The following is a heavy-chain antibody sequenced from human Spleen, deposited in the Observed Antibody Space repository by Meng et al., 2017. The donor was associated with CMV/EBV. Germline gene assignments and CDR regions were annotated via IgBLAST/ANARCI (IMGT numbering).Heavy chain of an antibody. J-gene: IGHJ5*02. D-gene: IGHD6-6*01. CDR2: IKSKTYDGTT. CDR1: GFSFTNAW. CDR3: ATHPYSNWSILNWVDP. Sequence: GESLKISCAGSGFSFTNAWMTWVRQGPGKGLEWVGRIKSKTYDGTTDYAAPVKGRFTITRDDSKNMVYLQLNNLKTEDTSVYYCATHPYSNWSILNWVDPRGQGTLVTVSS. V-gene: IGHV3-15*01.